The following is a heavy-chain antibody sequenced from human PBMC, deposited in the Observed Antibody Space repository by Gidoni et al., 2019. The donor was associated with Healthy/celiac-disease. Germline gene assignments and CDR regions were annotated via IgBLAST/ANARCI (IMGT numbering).Heavy chain of an antibody. CDR1: GYTFTSYD. D-gene: IGHD2-2*01. Sequence: QVQLVQSGAEVKKPGASVKVSCKASGYTFTSYDINWVRQATGQGLEWMGWMNPNSGNTGYAQKFQGRVTMTRNTSISTAYMELSSLRSEDTAVYYCARRDVGADCSSTSCYNYYYYYMDVWGKGTTVTVSS. J-gene: IGHJ6*03. CDR2: MNPNSGNT. CDR3: ARRDVGADCSSTSCYNYYYYYMDV. V-gene: IGHV1-8*01.